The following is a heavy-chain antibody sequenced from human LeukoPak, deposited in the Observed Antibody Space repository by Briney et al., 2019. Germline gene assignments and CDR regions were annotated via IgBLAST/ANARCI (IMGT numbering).Heavy chain of an antibody. CDR2: IYYSGST. CDR3: ARAARVWELLGYYFDY. V-gene: IGHV4-59*01. Sequence: PSETLSLACTVSGGSISSYYWSWIRQPPGKGLEWIGYIYYSGSTNYNPSLKSRVTISVDTSKNQFSLKLSSVTAADTAVYYCARAARVWELLGYYFDYWGQGTLVTVSS. J-gene: IGHJ4*02. CDR1: GGSISSYY. D-gene: IGHD1-26*01.